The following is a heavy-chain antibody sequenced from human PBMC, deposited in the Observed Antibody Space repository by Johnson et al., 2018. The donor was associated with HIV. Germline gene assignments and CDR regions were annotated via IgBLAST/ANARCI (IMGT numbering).Heavy chain of an antibody. CDR2: IGTKSDNYAT. CDR1: GFTFSGSA. Sequence: VQLVESGGDLVQPGGSVKLSCEGSGFTFSGSAMHWVRQSPGKGLEWVGLIGTKSDNYATEYAASLKGRFIVSRDDSKNTAYLQMNSLKIEDTAVYYCARRTLVGYCPKGICPINAFDVWGQGTTVTVAS. D-gene: IGHD2-8*01. J-gene: IGHJ3*01. V-gene: IGHV3-73*02. CDR3: ARRTLVGYCPKGICPINAFDV.